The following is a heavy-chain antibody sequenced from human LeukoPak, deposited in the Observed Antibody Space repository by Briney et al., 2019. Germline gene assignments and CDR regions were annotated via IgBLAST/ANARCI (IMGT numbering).Heavy chain of an antibody. CDR1: GGSITSYY. CDR2: IYYSGST. V-gene: IGHV4-59*01. CDR3: ATGLSSSWYSLDY. D-gene: IGHD6-13*01. Sequence: PSETLSLTCTVSGGSITSYYWSWIRQPPGKGLEWIGYIYYSGSTNYNPSLKSRVTISVDTSKNQFSLKLSSVTAADTAVYYCATGLSSSWYSLDYWGQGTLVTVSS. J-gene: IGHJ4*02.